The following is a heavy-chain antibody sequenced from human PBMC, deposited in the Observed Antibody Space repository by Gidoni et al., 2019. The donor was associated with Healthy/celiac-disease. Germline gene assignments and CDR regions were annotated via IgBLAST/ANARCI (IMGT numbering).Heavy chain of an antibody. J-gene: IGHJ5*02. CDR1: GFTFSSYG. Sequence: QVQLVESGGGVVQHGRSLRLSCAAYGFTFSSYGMHWVRQAPGKGLEWVAVIWYDGSNKYYADSVKGRFTISRDNSKNTLYLQMNSLRAEDTAVYYCARDRQIYCSGGSCYLAASVMGPWGQGTLVTVSS. V-gene: IGHV3-33*01. D-gene: IGHD2-15*01. CDR2: IWYDGSNK. CDR3: ARDRQIYCSGGSCYLAASVMGP.